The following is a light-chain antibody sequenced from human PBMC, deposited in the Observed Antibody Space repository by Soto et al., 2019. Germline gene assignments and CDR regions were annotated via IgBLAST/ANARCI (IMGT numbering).Light chain of an antibody. V-gene: IGKV1-39*01. Sequence: DIQVTQSPSSLSASVGDRVTITCRASQNIRTYLNWYQQRPGKPPKLLIHTASTLQSCVPSRFSGSGSGTDFTLTISSLQPEDFATYYCQQTSSTLDSFGQGTKLEIK. CDR3: QQTSSTLDS. J-gene: IGKJ2*03. CDR2: TAS. CDR1: QNIRTY.